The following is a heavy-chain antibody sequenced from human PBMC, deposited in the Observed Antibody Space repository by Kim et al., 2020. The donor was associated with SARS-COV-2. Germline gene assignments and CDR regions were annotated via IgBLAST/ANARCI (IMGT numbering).Heavy chain of an antibody. CDR3: AATITMVRGVLSYYYYGMDV. CDR2: INAGNGNT. V-gene: IGHV1-3*01. Sequence: ASVKVSCKASGYTFTSYAMHWVRQAPGQRLEWMGWINAGNGNTKYSQKFQGRVTITRDTSASTAYMELSSLRSEDTAVYYCAATITMVRGVLSYYYYGMDVWGQGTTVTVSS. D-gene: IGHD3-10*01. CDR1: GYTFTSYA. J-gene: IGHJ6*02.